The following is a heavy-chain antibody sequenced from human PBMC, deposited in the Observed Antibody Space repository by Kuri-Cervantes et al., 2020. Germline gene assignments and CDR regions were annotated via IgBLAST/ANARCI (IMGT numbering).Heavy chain of an antibody. CDR2: ISSSSSTI. V-gene: IGHV3-48*01. D-gene: IGHD3-3*01. CDR1: GFTFSSYS. CDR3: AKDGGLNYDFWSGLGGPYYYYGMDV. Sequence: GESLKISCAASGFTFSSYSMNWVRQAPGKGLEWVSYISSSSSTIYYADSVKGRFTISRDNSKNTLYLQMNSLRAEDTAVYYCAKDGGLNYDFWSGLGGPYYYYGMDVWGQGTTVTVSS. J-gene: IGHJ6*02.